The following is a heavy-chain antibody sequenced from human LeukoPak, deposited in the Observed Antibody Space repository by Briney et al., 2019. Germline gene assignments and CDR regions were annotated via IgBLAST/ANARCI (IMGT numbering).Heavy chain of an antibody. J-gene: IGHJ4*02. CDR1: GFTFSRYE. CDR2: ISDSGTIM. D-gene: IGHD4-17*01. CDR3: ASHYGDYVWGNF. V-gene: IGHV3-48*03. Sequence: GGSLRLSCAASGFTFSRYEMNWVRQAPGKGLEWVSCISDSGTIMSYADSVKGRFTISRDNAKNSLYLQMNSLRAEDTAVYYCASHYGDYVWGNFWGQGTLVTVSS.